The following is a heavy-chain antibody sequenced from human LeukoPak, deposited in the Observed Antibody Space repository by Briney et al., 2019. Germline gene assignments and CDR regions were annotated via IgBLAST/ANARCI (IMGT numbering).Heavy chain of an antibody. CDR3: ARDYNSGYDFWAFDI. Sequence: GGSLRLSCAASGFTFSSYWMHWVRQAPGKGLVWVSRINSDGSSTSYADSVKGRFTISRDNAKNTLYLQMNSLRAEDTAVYYCARDYNSGYDFWAFDIWGQGTMVTVSS. CDR2: INSDGSST. D-gene: IGHD5-12*01. V-gene: IGHV3-74*01. J-gene: IGHJ3*02. CDR1: GFTFSSYW.